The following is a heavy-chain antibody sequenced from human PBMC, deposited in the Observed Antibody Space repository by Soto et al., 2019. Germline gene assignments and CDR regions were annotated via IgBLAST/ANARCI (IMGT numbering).Heavy chain of an antibody. V-gene: IGHV3-23*01. CDR2: ISGSGGST. CDR3: AKTPDSSGPGATFDY. D-gene: IGHD3-22*01. CDR1: SSYY. Sequence: SSYYGSWDRQAPGKGLEWVSIISGSGGSTYYADSVKGRFTISRDNSKNTLYLQMNSLRAEDTAVYYCAKTPDSSGPGATFDYWGQGTLVTVSS. J-gene: IGHJ4*02.